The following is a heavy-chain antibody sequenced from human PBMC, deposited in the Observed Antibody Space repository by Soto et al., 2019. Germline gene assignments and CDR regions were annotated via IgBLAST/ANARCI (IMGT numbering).Heavy chain of an antibody. D-gene: IGHD3-22*01. Sequence: ASVKVSCKASGSTFTIYAIHWVRQAPGQRLEWMGWINAGDGDTSYSQRFQDRITITRDTSASTAYMELSSLKSEDTAVYYCATTCDSSTYYSPACTEYLQHWGQGTLVPVSS. CDR1: GSTFTIYA. V-gene: IGHV1-3*01. J-gene: IGHJ1*01. CDR2: INAGDGDT. CDR3: ATTCDSSTYYSPACTEYLQH.